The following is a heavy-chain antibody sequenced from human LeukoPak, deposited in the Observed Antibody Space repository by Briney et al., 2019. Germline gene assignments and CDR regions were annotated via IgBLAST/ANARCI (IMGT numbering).Heavy chain of an antibody. CDR1: GFTFSSYG. CDR2: IWYDGSNK. V-gene: IGHV3-33*06. J-gene: IGHJ4*02. Sequence: GGSLRLSCAASGFTFSSYGVHWVRQAPGKGLEWVAVIWYDGSNKYYADSVKGRFTISRDNSKNTLYLQMNSLRAEDTAVYYCAKETPLAAATRIINYWGQGTLVTVSS. D-gene: IGHD6-13*01. CDR3: AKETPLAAATRIINY.